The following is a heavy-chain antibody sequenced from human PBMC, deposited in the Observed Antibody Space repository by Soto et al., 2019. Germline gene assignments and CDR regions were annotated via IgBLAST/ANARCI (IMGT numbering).Heavy chain of an antibody. CDR3: ARGQEYYYGSGSSIDY. Sequence: PSETLSLTCTVSGGSISSSSYYWGWIRQPPGKGLEWIGSIYYSGSTYYNPSLKSRVTISVDTSKNQFSLKLSSVTAADTAVYYCARGQEYYYGSGSSIDYWGQGTLVTVSS. CDR2: IYYSGST. V-gene: IGHV4-39*01. D-gene: IGHD3-10*01. CDR1: GGSISSSSYY. J-gene: IGHJ4*02.